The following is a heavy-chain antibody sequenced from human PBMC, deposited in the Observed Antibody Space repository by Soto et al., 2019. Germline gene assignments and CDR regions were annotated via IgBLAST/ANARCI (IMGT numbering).Heavy chain of an antibody. D-gene: IGHD4-17*01. V-gene: IGHV1-69*12. J-gene: IGHJ3*02. CDR2: IIPIVDAT. CDR3: VSAPPDDNGDHDAFDI. Sequence: QVQLVQSGTEVKKPGSSVKVSCKASGGTFSRHAVSWVRQAPGQGLEWMGAIIPIVDATNDAEKFQARVTISDDESSSTVYMELRSLKSEDTGVYFCVSAPPDDNGDHDAFDIWGQGTMVVVSS. CDR1: GGTFSRHA.